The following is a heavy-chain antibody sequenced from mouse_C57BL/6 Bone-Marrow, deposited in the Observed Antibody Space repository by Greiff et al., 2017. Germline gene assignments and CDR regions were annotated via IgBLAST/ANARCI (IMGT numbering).Heavy chain of an antibody. D-gene: IGHD1-1*01. CDR2: INPSTGGT. CDR1: GYSFTGYY. Sequence: VQLQQSGPELVKPGASVKISCKASGYSFTGYYMNWVKQSPEKSLEWIGEINPSTGGTTYNQKFKAKATLTVDKSSSTAYMQLKSLTSEDSAVYYCARRDYYYGSGEYYAMDYWGQGTSVTVSS. V-gene: IGHV1-42*01. CDR3: ARRDYYYGSGEYYAMDY. J-gene: IGHJ4*01.